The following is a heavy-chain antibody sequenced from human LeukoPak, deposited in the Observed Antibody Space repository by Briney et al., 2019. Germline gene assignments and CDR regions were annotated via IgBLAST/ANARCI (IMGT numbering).Heavy chain of an antibody. J-gene: IGHJ4*02. CDR2: ISYDGSNK. CDR1: GFTFSSYG. CDR3: AKDRVAVAGPYDY. D-gene: IGHD6-19*01. Sequence: GGSLRLSCAASGFTFSSYGMHWVRQAPGKGLEWVAVISYDGSNKYYADSVKGRFTISRDNSKNTLYLQMNSLRAEDTAVYYCAKDRVAVAGPYDYWGQRTLVTVSS. V-gene: IGHV3-30*18.